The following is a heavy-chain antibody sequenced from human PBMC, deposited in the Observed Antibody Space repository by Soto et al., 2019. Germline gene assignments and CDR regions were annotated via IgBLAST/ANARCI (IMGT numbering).Heavy chain of an antibody. CDR2: ISTYNGNT. J-gene: IGHJ4*02. CDR3: ARDGEYYYGSGSPIDY. Sequence: GASVKVSCKASGYTFSSYGISWVRQAPGQGLEWMGWISTYNGNTNYAQKLQGRVTMTTDTSTSTAYMELRSLRSDDTAVYYCARDGEYYYGSGSPIDYWGQGTLVTVSS. D-gene: IGHD3-10*01. V-gene: IGHV1-18*01. CDR1: GYTFSSYG.